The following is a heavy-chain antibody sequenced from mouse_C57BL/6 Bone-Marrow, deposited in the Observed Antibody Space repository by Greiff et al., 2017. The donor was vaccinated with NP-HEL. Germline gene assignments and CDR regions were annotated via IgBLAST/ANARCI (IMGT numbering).Heavy chain of an antibody. CDR1: GYAFSCSW. J-gene: IGHJ2*01. CDR3: ARSGSSCPYFDY. D-gene: IGHD1-1*01. V-gene: IGHV1-82*01. Sequence: QVQLQQSGPELVKPGASVKISCKASGYAFSCSWMNWVKQRPGKGLEWIGRIYPGDGDTNYNGKFKGQATLTADKSSSTAYMQLSSLTSEYSAVYFCARSGSSCPYFDYWGQGTALTVSS. CDR2: IYPGDGDT.